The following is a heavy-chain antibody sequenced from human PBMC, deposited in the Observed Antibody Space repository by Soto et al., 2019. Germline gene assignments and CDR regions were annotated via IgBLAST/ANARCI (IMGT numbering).Heavy chain of an antibody. D-gene: IGHD6-19*01. CDR2: IWYDGGNK. J-gene: IGHJ4*02. CDR1: GFNFSSYV. Sequence: QVQLVESGGGVVQPGRSLRLSCAASGFNFSSYVMHWVRQAPGKGLEWVAVIWYDGGNKYYADSVKGRFTISRDNSKNTLYLQMNSLRPEDTAVYYCARDGQWLPRDGLRSTYYFDYWGQGTLVTVSS. V-gene: IGHV3-33*01. CDR3: ARDGQWLPRDGLRSTYYFDY.